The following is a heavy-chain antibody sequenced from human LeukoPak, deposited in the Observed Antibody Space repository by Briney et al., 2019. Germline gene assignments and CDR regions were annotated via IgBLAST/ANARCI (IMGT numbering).Heavy chain of an antibody. CDR2: ISGSGTDI. V-gene: IGHV3-11*04. D-gene: IGHD5-18*01. CDR1: GFTFSNYA. CDR3: ARTARHLDY. Sequence: GGSLRLSCAASGFTFSNYAMSWIRQAPGKGLECLSYISGSGTDINYADSVRGRFTISRDNAKNLLYLQMNDLRLEDTAVYYCARTARHLDYWGQGTLVTVSS. J-gene: IGHJ4*02.